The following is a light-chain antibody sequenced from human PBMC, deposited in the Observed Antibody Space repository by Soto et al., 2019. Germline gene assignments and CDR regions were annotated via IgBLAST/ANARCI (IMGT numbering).Light chain of an antibody. CDR2: YAS. V-gene: IGKV3-15*01. J-gene: IGKJ5*01. Sequence: EIMMTQSPATLSVSPGERATLSCRASQSVSNNLAWYQQKPGQAPRLLIYYASTRATGIPARFSGSGSGKEFTLTLSSLQSEDFALYYCQQYNNWPPITFGQGTRLEIK. CDR1: QSVSNN. CDR3: QQYNNWPPIT.